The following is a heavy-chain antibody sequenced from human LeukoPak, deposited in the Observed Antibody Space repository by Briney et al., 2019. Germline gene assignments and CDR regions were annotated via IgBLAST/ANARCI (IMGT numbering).Heavy chain of an antibody. CDR3: ARDLSSGWGKDAFDI. Sequence: GASAKVSCKASGYTFTSYGISWVRQAPGQGLEWMGWISAYNGNTNYAQKLQGRVTVTTDTSTSTAYMELRSLRSDDTAVYYCARDLSSGWGKDAFDIWGQGTMVTVSS. CDR1: GYTFTSYG. CDR2: ISAYNGNT. J-gene: IGHJ3*02. V-gene: IGHV1-18*01. D-gene: IGHD6-19*01.